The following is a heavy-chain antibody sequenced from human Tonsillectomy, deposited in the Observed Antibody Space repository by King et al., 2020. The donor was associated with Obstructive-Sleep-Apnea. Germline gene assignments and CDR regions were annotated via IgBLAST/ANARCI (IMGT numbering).Heavy chain of an antibody. D-gene: IGHD3-10*01. V-gene: IGHV4-4*07. J-gene: IGHJ6*02. CDR2: IYTSGST. Sequence: QLQESGPGLVKPSETLSLTCSVSGGSMSSFYWSWIRQAAGKGLEWIGRIYTSGSTNYNPSLTSRVTLSVDTSNNQISLKLSSVTAADTAVYYCAREESAYYGAGPMDVWGQGTTVTVSS. CDR1: GGSMSSFY. CDR3: AREESAYYGAGPMDV.